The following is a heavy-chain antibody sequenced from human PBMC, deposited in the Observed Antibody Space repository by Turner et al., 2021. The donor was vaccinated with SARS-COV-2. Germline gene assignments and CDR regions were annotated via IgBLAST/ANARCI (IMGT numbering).Heavy chain of an antibody. V-gene: IGHV3-30*18. Sequence: QVQLVESGGGVVQPGRSLRLSCAASGFTFSSFDMHWVRQAPGKGLECVACMSFDGSNTHYTDSVKGRFTISRDSSKNTLYLQMASLRTEDTAVYYCAKEGAENYYFDCWGQGTLVTVSS. CDR1: GFTFSSFD. J-gene: IGHJ4*02. CDR2: MSFDGSNT. CDR3: AKEGAENYYFDC. D-gene: IGHD1-7*01.